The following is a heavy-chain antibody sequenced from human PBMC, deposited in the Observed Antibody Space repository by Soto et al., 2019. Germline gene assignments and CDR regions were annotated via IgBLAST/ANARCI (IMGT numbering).Heavy chain of an antibody. CDR3: ARGDIVARTPNWFDP. V-gene: IGHV1-69*01. CDR1: GGSLNSHA. D-gene: IGHD5-12*01. Sequence: QVQLVQSGAEVKKPGSSVKVSCKASGGSLNSHAIIWVRQAPGQGLEWMGGIIPVFGTPNHAQTFQGRVTITADESTSTAYMELINLRSEDTAVYYCARGDIVARTPNWFDPWGQGTLVTVSS. J-gene: IGHJ5*02. CDR2: IIPVFGTP.